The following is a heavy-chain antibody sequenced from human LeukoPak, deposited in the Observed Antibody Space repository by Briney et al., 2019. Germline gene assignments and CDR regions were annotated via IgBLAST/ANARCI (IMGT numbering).Heavy chain of an antibody. V-gene: IGHV1-46*01. Sequence: ASVKVSCKASGYTFTSYYMHWVRQAPGQGLEWMGIINPSGGSTSYAQKFQGRVTMTRDTSTSTVYMELRSLRSDDTAVYYCARGRYYDSGGYDEAFDIWGQGTAVTVSS. D-gene: IGHD3-22*01. J-gene: IGHJ3*02. CDR2: INPSGGST. CDR3: ARGRYYDSGGYDEAFDI. CDR1: GYTFTSYY.